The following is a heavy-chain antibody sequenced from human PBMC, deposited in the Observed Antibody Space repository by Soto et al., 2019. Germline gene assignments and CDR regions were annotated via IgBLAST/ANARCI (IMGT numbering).Heavy chain of an antibody. CDR2: ISRNSGSI. V-gene: IGHV3-9*01. CDR1: GFTFDDYA. CDR3: AKDRGLLWFGESHLDAFDI. J-gene: IGHJ3*02. Sequence: EVQLVESGGGLVQPGRSLRLSCAASGFTFDDYAMHWVRQAQGKGLERVSSISRNSGSIGYADSVKCRFTISRDNATNSLDLQMNSLRAEDTALYYCAKDRGLLWFGESHLDAFDIWGQGTMVTVSS. D-gene: IGHD3-10*01.